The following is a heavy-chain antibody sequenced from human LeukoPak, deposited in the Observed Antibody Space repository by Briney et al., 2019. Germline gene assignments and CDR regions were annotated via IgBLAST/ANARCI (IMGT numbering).Heavy chain of an antibody. CDR1: GGSISSYY. CDR3: AGSRIAAAGTDR. V-gene: IGHV4-39*01. CDR2: IYYSGST. J-gene: IGHJ5*02. Sequence: SETLSLTCTVSGGSISSYYWGWIRQPPGKGLEWIGSIYYSGSTYYNPSLKSRVTISVDTSKNQFSLKLSSVTAADTAVYYCAGSRIAAAGTDRWGQGTLVTVSS. D-gene: IGHD6-13*01.